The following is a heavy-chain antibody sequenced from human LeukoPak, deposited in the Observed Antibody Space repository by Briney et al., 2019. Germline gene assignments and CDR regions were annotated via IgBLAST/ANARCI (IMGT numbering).Heavy chain of an antibody. Sequence: GGSLRLSCAASGFTFSSYWMSWVRQAPGKGLEWVAVISYDGSNKYYADSVKGRFTISRDNSKNTLYLQMNGLRVEETAVYYCAREEASSSHFDSWGQGTLVTVSS. V-gene: IGHV3-30-3*01. CDR3: AREEASSSHFDS. D-gene: IGHD6-19*01. CDR1: GFTFSSYW. J-gene: IGHJ4*02. CDR2: ISYDGSNK.